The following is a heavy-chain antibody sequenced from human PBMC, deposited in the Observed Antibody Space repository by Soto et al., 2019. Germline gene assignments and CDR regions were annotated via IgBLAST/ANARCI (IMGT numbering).Heavy chain of an antibody. J-gene: IGHJ3*01. CDR1: GFTFSNYG. V-gene: IGHV3-33*01. CDR2: ILNDGSED. Sequence: QMQLVESGGGVVQPGRSLRLSCAASGFTFSNYGMHRVRQAPGKGLEWVSLILNDGSEDFYRDSVKGRFTISRDNSRNSLYLQMNSLRDDDTALYYCVRDDDFGPNALDLWGQGTMVSVSS. CDR3: VRDDDFGPNALDL. D-gene: IGHD1-1*01.